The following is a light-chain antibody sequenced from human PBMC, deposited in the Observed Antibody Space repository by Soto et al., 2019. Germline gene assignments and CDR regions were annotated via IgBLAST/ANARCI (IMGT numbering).Light chain of an antibody. V-gene: IGLV1-44*01. CDR2: SNN. CDR3: ATWDDSLNGLI. CDR1: SSNIKTNG. J-gene: IGLJ2*01. Sequence: QSVLTQPPSASGTPGQRFTISFSGGSSNIKTNGVSWYQQVPGAAPKLLIYSNNQRHSGAPGRFTGSKSCTSASLAIAGLQSEDEATYHCATWDDSLNGLIFGGGTKLTVL.